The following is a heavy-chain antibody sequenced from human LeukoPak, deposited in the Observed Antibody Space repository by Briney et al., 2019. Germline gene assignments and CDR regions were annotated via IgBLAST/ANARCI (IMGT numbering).Heavy chain of an antibody. Sequence: SETLSLTCTVSGGSISSSSYYWGWIRQPPGKGLEWIGSIYYSGSTYYNPSLKSRFTISVDTSKNQFSLKLSSVTAADTAVYYCARVPAAMEGWFDPWGQGTLVTVSS. CDR1: GGSISSSSYY. CDR3: ARVPAAMEGWFDP. V-gene: IGHV4-39*01. D-gene: IGHD2-2*01. CDR2: IYYSGST. J-gene: IGHJ5*02.